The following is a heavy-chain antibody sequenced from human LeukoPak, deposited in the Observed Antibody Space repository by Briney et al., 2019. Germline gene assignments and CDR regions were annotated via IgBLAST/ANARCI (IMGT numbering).Heavy chain of an antibody. CDR3: ARDFSSSWYYFDS. CDR2: IYSDGSST. Sequence: GRSLRLSCAASGFTFSSYDMHWVRQAPGKGLVWVSRIYSDGSSTSYADSVKGRFTISRDNAKNTLYLQMNSLRAEDTAVYYCARDFSSSWYYFDSWGQGTLVTVSS. D-gene: IGHD6-13*01. V-gene: IGHV3-74*01. CDR1: GFTFSSYD. J-gene: IGHJ4*02.